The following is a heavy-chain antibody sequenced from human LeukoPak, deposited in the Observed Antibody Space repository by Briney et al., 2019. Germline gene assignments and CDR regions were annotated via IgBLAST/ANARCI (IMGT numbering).Heavy chain of an antibody. Sequence: GGSLRLSCAASGITFSSYAMSWVRQAPGKGLEWVSAISGNGDITYYTDSVKGRFTISRDNSKNTLYLQMNSLRAEDTAVYYCANGGGYWGQGTLVTVSS. V-gene: IGHV3-23*01. J-gene: IGHJ4*02. D-gene: IGHD3-10*01. CDR2: ISGNGDIT. CDR3: ANGGGY. CDR1: GITFSSYA.